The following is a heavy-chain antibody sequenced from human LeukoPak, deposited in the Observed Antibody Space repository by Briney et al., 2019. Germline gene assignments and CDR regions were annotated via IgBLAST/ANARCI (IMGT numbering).Heavy chain of an antibody. CDR1: GDSISSNNYY. CDR3: ARHEKIGPYCSGVGCYPYNWFDP. Sequence: SETLSLTCTVSGDSISSNNYYWGWIRQPPGKGLEWIGSIYYSGSTYYNPSLRSRVTISVDTSKNQFSLKLSSVTAADTAVYYCARHEKIGPYCSGVGCYPYNWFDPWGQGTLVTVSS. J-gene: IGHJ5*02. CDR2: IYYSGST. V-gene: IGHV4-39*01. D-gene: IGHD2-15*01.